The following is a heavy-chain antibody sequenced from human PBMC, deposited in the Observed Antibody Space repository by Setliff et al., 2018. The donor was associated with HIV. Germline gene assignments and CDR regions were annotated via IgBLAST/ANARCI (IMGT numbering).Heavy chain of an antibody. D-gene: IGHD5-18*01. Sequence: ASVKVSCKVSSYTLTELSMHWVRQAPGKGLEWMGSFDPEHRKTLYAQRFQGRVTMTQDTSTDTAYMELSSLRSDDTAVYYCAAKRRYNYDLKGPLDYWAQGTLVTVSS. CDR3: AAKRRYNYDLKGPLDY. V-gene: IGHV1-24*01. CDR1: SYTLTELS. CDR2: FDPEHRKT. J-gene: IGHJ4*02.